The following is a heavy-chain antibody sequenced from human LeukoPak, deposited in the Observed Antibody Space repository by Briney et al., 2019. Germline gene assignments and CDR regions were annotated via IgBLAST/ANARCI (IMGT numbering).Heavy chain of an antibody. CDR2: ISRSGSTI. Sequence: GGSLRLSCVASGFTFSSYEMNWVRQAPGKGLERVSYISRSGSTIYHADSVKGQFTLSRDNAKKSLYLEMKSLRAEDTAVYYCARERETTVTYDAFDIWGLGTMVTVSS. V-gene: IGHV3-48*03. D-gene: IGHD4-17*01. CDR1: GFTFSSYE. J-gene: IGHJ3*02. CDR3: ARERETTVTYDAFDI.